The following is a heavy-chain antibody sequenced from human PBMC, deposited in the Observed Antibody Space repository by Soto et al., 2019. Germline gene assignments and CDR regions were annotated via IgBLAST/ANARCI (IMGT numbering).Heavy chain of an antibody. CDR1: GVTFRSYC. V-gene: IGHV3-33*01. CDR2: IWYDGSNK. J-gene: IGHJ4*02. Sequence: PGGSXRLSCAASGVTFRSYCMHWFRQAPGKGLEWVAVIWYDGSNKYYADSVKGRFTISRENSKKTLYLQMNRMRDEETAVYYCARDWVNKAADGPGKFDYWGQRTLVTVSS. D-gene: IGHD6-13*01. CDR3: ARDWVNKAADGPGKFDY.